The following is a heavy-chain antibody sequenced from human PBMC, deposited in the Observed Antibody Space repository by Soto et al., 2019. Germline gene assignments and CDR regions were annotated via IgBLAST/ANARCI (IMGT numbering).Heavy chain of an antibody. CDR1: GGTFSSYA. CDR3: AEEPDSSGFVSGY. Sequence: QVQLVQSGAEVKKPGSSVKVSCKASGGTFSSYAISWVRQAPGQGLEWMGGIIPIFGTANYAQKFQGRATITADKSTSTAYMELSSLRSEDTAVFYCAEEPDSSGFVSGYWGQGTLVTVSS. CDR2: IIPIFGTA. D-gene: IGHD3-22*01. V-gene: IGHV1-69*06. J-gene: IGHJ4*02.